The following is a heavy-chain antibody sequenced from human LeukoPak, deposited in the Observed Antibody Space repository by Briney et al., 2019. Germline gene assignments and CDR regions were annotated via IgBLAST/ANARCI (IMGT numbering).Heavy chain of an antibody. CDR2: ISYDGSNK. J-gene: IGHJ4*02. CDR1: GFTFSNYW. Sequence: GGSLRLSCAASGFTFSNYWMTWVRQAPGKGLEWVAVISYDGSNKYYADSVKGRFTISRDNSKNTLYLQMNSLRAEDTAVYYCAKDLGGGVDYWGQGTLVTVSS. D-gene: IGHD4-23*01. CDR3: AKDLGGGVDY. V-gene: IGHV3-30*18.